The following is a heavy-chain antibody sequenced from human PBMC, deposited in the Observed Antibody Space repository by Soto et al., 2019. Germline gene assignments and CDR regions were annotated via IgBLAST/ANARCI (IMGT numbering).Heavy chain of an antibody. CDR3: ARHAHVDTSMAPSDY. CDR2: IYYRGST. D-gene: IGHD5-18*01. V-gene: IGHV4-39*01. Sequence: SETLSLTCTVSGVSISSSSYYWGWIRQPPGKGLEWIGSIYYRGSTHYNPSLKSRVTISADTSKNQVSLKLSSVTAADTAVYYCARHAHVDTSMAPSDYWGQGTLVTVSS. CDR1: GVSISSSSYY. J-gene: IGHJ4*02.